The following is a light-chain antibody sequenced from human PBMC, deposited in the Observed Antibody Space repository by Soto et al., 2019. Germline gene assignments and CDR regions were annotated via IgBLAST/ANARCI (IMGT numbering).Light chain of an antibody. Sequence: QSVLTQPPSVSGAPGQRVTISCTGSSSNIGAGYDVHWYRQLPGTAPKLLIYGNSNRPSGVPDRFSGSKSGTSAFLAITGLQAEDEADYYCQSYDSSLSGSVFGGGTKLTVL. V-gene: IGLV1-40*01. CDR3: QSYDSSLSGSV. CDR1: SSNIGAGYD. CDR2: GNS. J-gene: IGLJ2*01.